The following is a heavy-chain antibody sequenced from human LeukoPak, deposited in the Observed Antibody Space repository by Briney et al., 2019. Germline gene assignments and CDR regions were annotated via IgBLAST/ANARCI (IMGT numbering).Heavy chain of an antibody. V-gene: IGHV3-21*01. CDR1: GFSFSSYR. Sequence: PGGSLRLSCAASGFSFSSYRMTWVRQAPGKALEWVSSISSSGSYIDYADSLKGRFTISRSNAWNSLCLQVNSLRAEDTAVYFCARLLGTTTGYYYMDVWGKGTTVTVSS. CDR2: ISSSGSYI. D-gene: IGHD1-1*01. CDR3: ARLLGTTTGYYYMDV. J-gene: IGHJ6*03.